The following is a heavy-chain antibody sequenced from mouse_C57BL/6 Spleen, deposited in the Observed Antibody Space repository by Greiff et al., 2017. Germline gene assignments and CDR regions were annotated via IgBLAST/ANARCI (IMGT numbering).Heavy chain of an antibody. CDR1: GYTFTSYW. D-gene: IGHD2-10*01. CDR2: IHPSDSDT. V-gene: IGHV1-74*01. Sequence: QVQLQQPGAELVKPGASVKVSCKASGYTFTSYWMHWVKQRPGQGLEWIGRIHPSDSDTNYNQKFKGKATLTVDKSSSTAYMQLSSLTSEDSAVYYCATPFYGNYDYYAMDYWGQGTSVTVSS. CDR3: ATPFYGNYDYYAMDY. J-gene: IGHJ4*01.